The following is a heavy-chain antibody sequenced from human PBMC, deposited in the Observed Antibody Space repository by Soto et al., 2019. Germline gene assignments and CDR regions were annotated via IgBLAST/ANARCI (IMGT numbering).Heavy chain of an antibody. Sequence: EVQLVESGGGLVQPGGSLRLSCAASGFTVSSKYMSWVRQAPGKGLEWVSVVYSGGSTNNADSVKGRFTISRDNSKNTLFLQMESLRAEDTAVYYCEGGGTYTSAFFYWCQGTLVTVSS. D-gene: IGHD3-16*01. CDR3: EGGGTYTSAFFY. V-gene: IGHV3-66*01. CDR2: VYSGGST. CDR1: GFTVSSKY. J-gene: IGHJ4*02.